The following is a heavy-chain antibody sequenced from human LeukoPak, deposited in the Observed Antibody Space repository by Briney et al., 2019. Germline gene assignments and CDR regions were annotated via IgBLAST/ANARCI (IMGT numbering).Heavy chain of an antibody. CDR2: IYYSGNT. CDR3: AAGSGPTGFDP. D-gene: IGHD1-14*01. J-gene: IGHJ5*02. Sequence: SETLSLTCTVSGGSIDSNSYFWGWIRQPPGKGLEWIGTIYYSGNTYYNPSLKSRVTISGDTSKNHFSVKLNSVTAADTAVYYCAAGSGPTGFDPWGQGTLVTVSS. CDR1: GGSIDSNSYF. V-gene: IGHV4-39*07.